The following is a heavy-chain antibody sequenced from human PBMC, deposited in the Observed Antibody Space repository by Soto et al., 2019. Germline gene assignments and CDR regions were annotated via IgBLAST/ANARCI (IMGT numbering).Heavy chain of an antibody. J-gene: IGHJ6*02. CDR1: GGSISSYY. V-gene: IGHV4-59*12. D-gene: IGHD6-13*01. Sequence: SETLSLTCTVSGGSISSYYWSWIRQPPGKGLEWIGYIYHSGSTYYNPSLKSRVTISVDRSKNQFSLKLSSVTAADTAVYYCARAIAAAGNYYYYYGMDVWGQGTTVTVSS. CDR2: IYHSGST. CDR3: ARAIAAAGNYYYYYGMDV.